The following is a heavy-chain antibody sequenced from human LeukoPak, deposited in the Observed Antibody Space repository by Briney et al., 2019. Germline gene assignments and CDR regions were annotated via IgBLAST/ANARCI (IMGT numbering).Heavy chain of an antibody. Sequence: ASVKVSCKASGYTFTSYAMNWVRQAPGQGLEWMGWINTNTGNPTYAQGFTGRFVFSLDTSVSTAYLQISSLKAEDTAVYYCARDMDIVGMATIPFDYWGQGTLVTVSS. V-gene: IGHV7-4-1*02. CDR3: ARDMDIVGMATIPFDY. CDR1: GYTFTSYA. CDR2: INTNTGNP. D-gene: IGHD5-24*01. J-gene: IGHJ4*02.